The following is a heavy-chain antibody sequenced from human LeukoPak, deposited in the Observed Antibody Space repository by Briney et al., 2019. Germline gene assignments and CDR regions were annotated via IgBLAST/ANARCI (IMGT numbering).Heavy chain of an antibody. Sequence: ASVKVSCKTSGYIFTHYYIQWVRQAPGQGFEWMGWINPNGNGAKYAQQFQGRLTMTTDTSIDTAYMELSGLKSDDTAIYYCAKATDPSMVPDRNYWGQGTLVTVS. V-gene: IGHV1-2*02. CDR3: AKATDPSMVPDRNY. CDR1: GYIFTHYY. J-gene: IGHJ4*02. D-gene: IGHD5-18*01. CDR2: INPNGNGA.